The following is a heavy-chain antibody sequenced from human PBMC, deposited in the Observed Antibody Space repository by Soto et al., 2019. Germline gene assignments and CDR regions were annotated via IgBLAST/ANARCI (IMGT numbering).Heavy chain of an antibody. CDR3: ARGLSPYYYYYGMDV. J-gene: IGHJ6*02. CDR1: GGTFSSYA. V-gene: IGHV1-69*13. CDR2: IIPIFGTA. Sequence: ASVKVSCKASGGTFSSYAISWVRQAPGQGLEWMGGIIPIFGTANYAQKFQGRVTITADESTSTAYMELSSLRSEDTAAYYCARGLSPYYYYYGMDVWGQGTTVTVSS.